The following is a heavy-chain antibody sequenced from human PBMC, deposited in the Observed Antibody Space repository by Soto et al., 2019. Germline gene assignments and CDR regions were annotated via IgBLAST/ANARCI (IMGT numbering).Heavy chain of an antibody. J-gene: IGHJ4*02. CDR2: VYPDGSDT. CDR3: ARRDYYDSTAYFY. Sequence: PGESLKISCKGSGYTFTDFWIAWVRQMPGKGLEWMGLVYPDGSDTRYSPSLQGQVTISADKSISTAYLQRRSLKASDTAMYYCARRDYYDSTAYFYWGQGTLVTVSS. V-gene: IGHV5-51*01. CDR1: GYTFTDFW. D-gene: IGHD3-22*01.